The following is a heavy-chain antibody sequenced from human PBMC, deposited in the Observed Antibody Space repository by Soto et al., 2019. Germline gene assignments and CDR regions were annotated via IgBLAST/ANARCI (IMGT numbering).Heavy chain of an antibody. CDR2: ISAYNGNT. V-gene: IGHV1-18*01. Sequence: GASVKVSCKASGYTFTSYGISWVRQAPGQGLEWMGWISAYNGNTNYAQKLQGRVTMTTDTSTSTAYMELRSLRSDDTAVYYCARNVDIVATTPFDYWGQGTLVTVSS. CDR3: ARNVDIVATTPFDY. J-gene: IGHJ4*02. D-gene: IGHD5-12*01. CDR1: GYTFTSYG.